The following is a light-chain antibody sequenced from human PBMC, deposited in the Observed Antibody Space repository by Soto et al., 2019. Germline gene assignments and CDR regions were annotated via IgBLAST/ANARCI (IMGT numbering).Light chain of an antibody. J-gene: IGKJ3*01. Sequence: EIVLTQSPGTLSLSPGEGATVSCRVSQSINSKSLVWYQRKFGQAPRLLIYNTYSRATGIPDRVSGSGSGTDFTLSISRLEPEDFAVYYCQHYGGSFIFGPGTKVDFK. CDR3: QHYGGSFI. CDR1: QSINSKS. CDR2: NTY. V-gene: IGKV3-20*01.